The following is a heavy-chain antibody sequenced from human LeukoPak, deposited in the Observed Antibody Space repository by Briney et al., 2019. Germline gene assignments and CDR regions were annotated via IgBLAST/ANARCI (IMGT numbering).Heavy chain of an antibody. Sequence: ASVKVSCKASGYTFTGYYMHWVRQAPVQGLEWMGMIYPRDGSTSYAQRFQDRVTVTRDTSTSTVHMELSGLRSEDTAVYYCARDQEGFDYWGQGTLVTVSS. CDR2: IYPRDGST. CDR3: ARDQEGFDY. J-gene: IGHJ4*02. V-gene: IGHV1-46*01. CDR1: GYTFTGYY.